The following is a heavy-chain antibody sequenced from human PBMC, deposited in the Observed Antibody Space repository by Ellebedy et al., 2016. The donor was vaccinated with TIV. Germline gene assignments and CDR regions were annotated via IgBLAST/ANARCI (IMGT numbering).Heavy chain of an antibody. D-gene: IGHD2/OR15-2a*01. J-gene: IGHJ2*01. V-gene: IGHV1-69*06. CDR3: ARGRISAFRGWYFDL. Sequence: SVKVSXKASGGTFSSYAISWVRQAPGQGLEWMGGIIPIFGTANYAQKSQGRVTITADKSTSTAYMELSSLRSEDTAVYYCARGRISAFRGWYFDLWGRGTLVTVSS. CDR2: IIPIFGTA. CDR1: GGTFSSYA.